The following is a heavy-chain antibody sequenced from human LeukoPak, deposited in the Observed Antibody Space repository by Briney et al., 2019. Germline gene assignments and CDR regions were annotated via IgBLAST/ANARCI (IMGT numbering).Heavy chain of an antibody. CDR1: GFTFSSYW. CDR2: IKQDGSEK. CDR3: VNSGFDP. J-gene: IGHJ5*02. D-gene: IGHD3-10*01. Sequence: GGSLRLSCAASGFTFSSYWMSWVRQAPGKGLEWVANIKQDGSEKYYVDSVKGRFTISRDNFKNTLSLQMNGLRVEDTALYYCVNSGFDPWGQGTLVTVS. V-gene: IGHV3-7*01.